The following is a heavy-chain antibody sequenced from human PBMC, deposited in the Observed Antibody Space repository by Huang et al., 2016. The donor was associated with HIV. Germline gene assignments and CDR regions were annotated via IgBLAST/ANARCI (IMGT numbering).Heavy chain of an antibody. CDR2: LNHSGST. CDR1: GGSLSGSY. D-gene: IGHD5-18*01. Sequence: QVQLQQWGAGLLKPSETLSLTCGVVGGSLSGSYWSWIRQPPGKGLEWIGELNHSGSTNYNPAPKTRVVMSPDTSKNQFSLRRTSVTAADTAGYFCARVRMPSDGYFPTHNFDLWGQGSLVTVSS. CDR3: ARVRMPSDGYFPTHNFDL. V-gene: IGHV4-34*01. J-gene: IGHJ4*02.